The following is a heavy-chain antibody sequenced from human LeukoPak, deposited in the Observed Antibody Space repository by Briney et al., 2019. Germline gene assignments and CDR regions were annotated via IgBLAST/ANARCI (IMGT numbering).Heavy chain of an antibody. CDR3: ARWIRFLEWSDALDI. V-gene: IGHV4-59*01. Sequence: SETLSLTCTVSGGSISSYYWSWIRQPPGKGLEWIGYIYYSGSTNYNPSLKSRVTISVDTSKNQFSLKLSSVTAADTAVYYCARWIRFLEWSDALDIWGQGTMVTVSS. D-gene: IGHD3-3*01. CDR1: GGSISSYY. CDR2: IYYSGST. J-gene: IGHJ3*02.